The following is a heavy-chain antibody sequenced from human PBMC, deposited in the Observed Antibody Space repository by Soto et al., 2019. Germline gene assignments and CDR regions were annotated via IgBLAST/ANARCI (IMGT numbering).Heavy chain of an antibody. D-gene: IGHD3-9*01. CDR1: GGSIGGYY. V-gene: IGHV4-59*12. J-gene: IGHJ4*02. CDR3: ARVMERLQYFEWFDHLDS. CDR2: VYYTGRT. Sequence: SEPLSLTCTVSGGSIGGYYWSWIRQAPGKGLEWIGYVYYTGRTKYNPSLKTRVTMSADTTKNQVSLRLTSVTAADTAVYYCARVMERLQYFEWFDHLDSWGQVPLFTVS.